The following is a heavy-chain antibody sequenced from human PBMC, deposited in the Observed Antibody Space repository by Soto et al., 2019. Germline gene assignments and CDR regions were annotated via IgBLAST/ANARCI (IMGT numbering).Heavy chain of an antibody. CDR3: ARSRSWDGLDF. D-gene: IGHD3-10*01. CDR2: IPDTGNT. Sequence: SETLSLTCIVSGVSISSNYWSWIRQPPGKGLEWIGYIPDTGNTNFNPSLKNRVIISVDTAKNKFSLRLSSVTAADTAVYFCARSRSWDGLDFWGQGALVTVSS. J-gene: IGHJ3*01. V-gene: IGHV4-59*01. CDR1: GVSISSNY.